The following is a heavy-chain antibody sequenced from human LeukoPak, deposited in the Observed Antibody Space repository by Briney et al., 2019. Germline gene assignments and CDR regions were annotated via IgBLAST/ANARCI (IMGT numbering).Heavy chain of an antibody. CDR1: GFTPTTYV. CDR3: AKYFGSGSRFSDY. D-gene: IGHD3-10*01. Sequence: GGSLRHSSAPSGFTPTTYVMTWVRPAPEKGLARVSGISGGGVTTTYANYVKGRFTISRDKPNNTLYLLMNSLRAEHTAVYYCAKYFGSGSRFSDYWGQGTLVTVSS. V-gene: IGHV3-23*01. J-gene: IGHJ4*02. CDR2: ISGGGVTT.